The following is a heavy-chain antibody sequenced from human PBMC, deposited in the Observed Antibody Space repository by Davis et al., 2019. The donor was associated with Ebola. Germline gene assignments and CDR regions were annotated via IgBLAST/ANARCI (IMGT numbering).Heavy chain of an antibody. Sequence: PGGSLRLSCAASGFTFSSYSMNWVRQAPGKGLEWVSSISSSSSYIYYADSVKGRFTISRDNAKNSLYLQMNSLRAEDTAVYYCARDPDTAMVSYYYMDVWGKGTTVTVSS. D-gene: IGHD5-18*01. CDR1: GFTFSSYS. CDR2: ISSSSSYI. CDR3: ARDPDTAMVSYYYMDV. V-gene: IGHV3-21*01. J-gene: IGHJ6*03.